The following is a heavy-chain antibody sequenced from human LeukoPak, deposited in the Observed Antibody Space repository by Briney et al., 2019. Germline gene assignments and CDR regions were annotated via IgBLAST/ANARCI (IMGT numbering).Heavy chain of an antibody. CDR1: GPSISSYY. CDR2: ILYSGST. V-gene: IGHV4-59*07. D-gene: IGHD3-10*01. Sequence: SDTLSLTCTVSGPSISSYYWSWIRHPPREGLECIGYILYSGSTNYRTPLKSRVTISVDTFKNQFSLKLSSVTAADKAVYNCARVEEGYGSGRRENFYYYYIDVWGKGTTVTISS. J-gene: IGHJ6*03. CDR3: ARVEEGYGSGRRENFYYYYIDV.